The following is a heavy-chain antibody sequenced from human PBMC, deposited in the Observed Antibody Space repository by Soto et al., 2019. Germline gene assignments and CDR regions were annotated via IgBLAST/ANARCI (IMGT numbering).Heavy chain of an antibody. J-gene: IGHJ5*02. CDR3: AKESYYDYVGGSDRPNWFDP. D-gene: IGHD3-16*02. CDR2: ISGSGGRT. V-gene: IGHV3-23*01. Sequence: GGSLRLSCAASGFTFSSYAVSWVRQAPGKGLEWVSAISGSGGRTYYAASVKGRFTISRDNSKNKLYLQMNSLRAEDAAVYYCAKESYYDYVGGSDRPNWFDPWGQGTLVTVSS. CDR1: GFTFSSYA.